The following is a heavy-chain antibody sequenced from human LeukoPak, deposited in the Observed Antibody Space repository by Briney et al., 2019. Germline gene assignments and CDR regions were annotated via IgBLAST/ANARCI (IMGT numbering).Heavy chain of an antibody. CDR2: INDNDGST. J-gene: IGHJ6*02. V-gene: IGHV3-23*01. CDR1: GLTLSSYA. CDR3: AKATLRGSSSWYCHGMDV. D-gene: IGHD6-13*01. Sequence: GRSLRLSCAASGLTLSSYAMHWGRQAPGRGLGWVSGINDNDGSTYSADSVTGRSTISIYNSKNTLSLQMNSLRAADTAVYYCAKATLRGSSSWYCHGMDVWGQGTTVTVSS.